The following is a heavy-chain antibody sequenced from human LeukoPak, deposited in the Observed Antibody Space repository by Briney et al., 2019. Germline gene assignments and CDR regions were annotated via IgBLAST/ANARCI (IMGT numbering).Heavy chain of an antibody. CDR1: GGSISSYY. Sequence: SETLSLTCTVAGGSISSYYWSWIRQPAGKGLEWIGRIYTSGSTNYNPSLKSRVTMSVDTSKNQFSLKLSSVTAADTAVYYCARGQYYYDSSGTNLFDYWGQGTLVTVSS. CDR3: ARGQYYYDSSGTNLFDY. V-gene: IGHV4-4*07. CDR2: IYTSGST. D-gene: IGHD3-22*01. J-gene: IGHJ4*02.